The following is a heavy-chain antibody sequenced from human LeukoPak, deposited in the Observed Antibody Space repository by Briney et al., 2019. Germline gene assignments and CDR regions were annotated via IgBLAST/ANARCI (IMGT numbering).Heavy chain of an antibody. J-gene: IGHJ5*01. D-gene: IGHD6-13*01. CDR3: ARTSSWYAGAWFDS. V-gene: IGHV4-39*01. CDR1: RGSIRTADYY. Sequence: SETLSLTCTVSRGSIRTADYYWAWVRQPPGEGLERLGSIYFSGTPYFNPSLKSRVAVSIDTSKNQFSLKVTSVNASDTAVYFCARTSSWYAGAWFDSWGQGTLVTVSS. CDR2: IYFSGTP.